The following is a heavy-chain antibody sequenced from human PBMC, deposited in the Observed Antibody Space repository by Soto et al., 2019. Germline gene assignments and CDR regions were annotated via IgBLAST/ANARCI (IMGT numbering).Heavy chain of an antibody. V-gene: IGHV3-30*03. J-gene: IGHJ4*02. Sequence: QAHLVESGGGVVQPGRSLRLSCAASGFTFASYGMHWVRQAPGTRLEWVAVISYDGGLQHYAVSVKGRFTISRDNSKNMGLPQMNSLRDEDTAVYYCVSDRGYGHASVPYSWGQGTLVSVSS. CDR3: VSDRGYGHASVPYS. CDR2: ISYDGGLQ. CDR1: GFTFASYG. D-gene: IGHD5-18*01.